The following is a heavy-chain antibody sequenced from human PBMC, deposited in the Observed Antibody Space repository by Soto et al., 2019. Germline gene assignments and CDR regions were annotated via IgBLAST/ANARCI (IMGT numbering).Heavy chain of an antibody. V-gene: IGHV3-33*01. J-gene: IGHJ6*02. D-gene: IGHD3-10*01. CDR3: ARDPGFGELLSFYYYYYGMDV. Sequence: PGGSLRLSCAASGFTFSSYGMHWVRQAPGKGLEWVAVIWYDGSNKYYADSVKGRFTISRDNSKNTLYLQMNSLRAEDTAVYYCARDPGFGELLSFYYYYYGMDVWGQGTTVTVSS. CDR2: IWYDGSNK. CDR1: GFTFSSYG.